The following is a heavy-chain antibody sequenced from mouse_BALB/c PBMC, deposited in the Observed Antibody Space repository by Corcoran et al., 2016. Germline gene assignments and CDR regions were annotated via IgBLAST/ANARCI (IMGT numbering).Heavy chain of an antibody. CDR3: AQTGTWFAY. CDR1: WYTFTNYG. CDR2: INTYTGEP. J-gene: IGHJ3*01. V-gene: IGHV9-1*02. D-gene: IGHD4-1*01. Sequence: QIQLVQSGPELKKPGETVKISCKASWYTFTNYGMNWVKQAPGKGLKWMGWINTYTGEPTYADDFKGRFAFSLETSASTAYLQINNLKNEDMATYFCAQTGTWFAYWGQGTLVTVSA.